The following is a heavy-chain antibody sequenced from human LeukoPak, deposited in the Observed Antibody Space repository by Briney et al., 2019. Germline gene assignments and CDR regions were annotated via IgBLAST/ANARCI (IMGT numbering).Heavy chain of an antibody. CDR3: AKTLHYYDSSGYYYVRAFDI. CDR2: ISGDGGST. Sequence: PGGSLRLSCAASGFTFDDYAMHWVRQAPGKGLEWVSLISGDGGSTYYADSVKGRFTISRDNSKNSLYLQMNSLRTEDTALYYCAKTLHYYDSSGYYYVRAFDIWGQGTMVTVSS. J-gene: IGHJ3*02. CDR1: GFTFDDYA. V-gene: IGHV3-43*02. D-gene: IGHD3-22*01.